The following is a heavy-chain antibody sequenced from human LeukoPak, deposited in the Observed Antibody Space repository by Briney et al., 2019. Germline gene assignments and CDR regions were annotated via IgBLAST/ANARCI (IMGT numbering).Heavy chain of an antibody. Sequence: SETLSLTCAVYGGSFSGYYWSWIRQPPAKGLEWIGEINHSGSTNYNPSLKSRVTISVDTSKNQFSLKLSSVTAADTAVYYCARVPSASVVVVPAATNWFDPWGQGTLVTVSS. CDR1: GGSFSGYY. D-gene: IGHD2-2*01. J-gene: IGHJ5*02. CDR3: ARVPSASVVVVPAATNWFDP. V-gene: IGHV4-34*01. CDR2: INHSGST.